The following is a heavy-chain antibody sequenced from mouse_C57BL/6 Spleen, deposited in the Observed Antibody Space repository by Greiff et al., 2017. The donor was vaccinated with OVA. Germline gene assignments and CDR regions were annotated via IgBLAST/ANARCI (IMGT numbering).Heavy chain of an antibody. CDR1: GYTFTSYW. CDR3: ARRETAQATNAMDY. CDR2: IYPGCGST. D-gene: IGHD3-2*02. V-gene: IGHV1-55*01. J-gene: IGHJ4*01. Sequence: QVQLQQPGAALVKPGASVKMSCKASGYTFTSYWITWVKQRPGQGLEWLGDIYPGCGSTNYNEKFKSKATLTVDTSSSTAYMQLSSLTSEDSAVYYCARRETAQATNAMDYWGQGTSVTVSS.